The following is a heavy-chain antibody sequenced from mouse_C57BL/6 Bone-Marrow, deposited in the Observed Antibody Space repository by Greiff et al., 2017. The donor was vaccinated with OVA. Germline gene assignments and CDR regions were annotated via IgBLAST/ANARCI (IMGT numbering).Heavy chain of an antibody. CDR2: IDPSDSYT. V-gene: IGHV1-59*01. Sequence: QVQLQQPGAELVRPGTSVKLSCKASGYTFTSYWMHWVKQRPGQGLEWIGVIDPSDSYTNYNQKFKGQATLTVDTSSSTAYMQLSSLTSEDTTVYYCASEESYYDYDVVYYAMDDWGQGTSVTVSS. CDR3: ASEESYYDYDVVYYAMDD. D-gene: IGHD2-4*01. J-gene: IGHJ4*01. CDR1: GYTFTSYW.